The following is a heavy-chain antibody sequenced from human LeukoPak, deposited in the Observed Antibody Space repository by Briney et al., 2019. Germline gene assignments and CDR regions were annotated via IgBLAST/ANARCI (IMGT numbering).Heavy chain of an antibody. CDR2: IIHSGTT. D-gene: IGHD5/OR15-5a*01. J-gene: IGHJ4*02. V-gene: IGHV4-4*02. Sequence: PSETLSLPCTISGDSFSTYTWWHWVRQSPGEGLEWIGEIIHSGTTYYNPSLRGRVTISLDKSQNHFSLNLRSVTSADTAVYYCAREMSVSYAVSFDEWGQGTPVTVSS. CDR1: GDSFSTYTW. CDR3: AREMSVSYAVSFDE.